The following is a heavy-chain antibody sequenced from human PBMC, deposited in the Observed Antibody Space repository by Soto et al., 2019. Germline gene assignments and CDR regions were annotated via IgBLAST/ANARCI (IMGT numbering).Heavy chain of an antibody. CDR3: AKDNYDILTGPEWFEP. V-gene: IGHV3-23*01. CDR2: ISGSGGST. J-gene: IGHJ5*02. Sequence: GGSLRLSCAASGFTFSSYAMSWVRQAPGKGLEWVSAISGSGGSTYYADSVKGRFTISRDNSKSTLYLQMNSLRAEDTAVYYCAKDNYDILTGPEWFEPWGQGTLVTVSS. CDR1: GFTFSSYA. D-gene: IGHD3-9*01.